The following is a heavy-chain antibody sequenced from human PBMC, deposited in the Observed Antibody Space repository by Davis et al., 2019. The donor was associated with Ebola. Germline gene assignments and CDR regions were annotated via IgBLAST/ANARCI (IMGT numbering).Heavy chain of an antibody. CDR2: INPSGGST. CDR1: GYTFTSYY. D-gene: IGHD3-10*01. J-gene: IGHJ6*02. Sequence: ASVKVSCKASGYTFTSYYMHWVRQAPGQGLEWMGIINPSGGSTSYAQKFQGRVTMTRDTSTSTAYMELRSLRSDDTAVYYCARDSSAFWELLFYGMDVWGQGTTVTVSS. CDR3: ARDSSAFWELLFYGMDV. V-gene: IGHV1-46*01.